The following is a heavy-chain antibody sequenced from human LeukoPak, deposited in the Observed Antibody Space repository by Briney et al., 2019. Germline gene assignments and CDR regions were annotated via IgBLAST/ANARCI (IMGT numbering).Heavy chain of an antibody. D-gene: IGHD3-10*01. Sequence: SETLSLTCAVYGGSFSGYYWSWIRQPPGEGLEWIGEINHSGSTNYNPSLKSRVTISVDTSKNQFSLKLSSVTAADTAVYYCARGLITMVRGVTVNWFDPWGQGTLVTVSS. V-gene: IGHV4-34*01. CDR2: INHSGST. CDR3: ARGLITMVRGVTVNWFDP. CDR1: GGSFSGYY. J-gene: IGHJ5*02.